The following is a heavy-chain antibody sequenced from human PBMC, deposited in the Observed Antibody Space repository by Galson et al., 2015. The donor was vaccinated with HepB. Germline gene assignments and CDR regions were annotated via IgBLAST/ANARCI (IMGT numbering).Heavy chain of an antibody. J-gene: IGHJ4*02. D-gene: IGHD6-19*01. CDR1: GFTVSSNY. CDR3: AREASSSGWCYMDY. Sequence: SLRLSCAASGFTVSSNYMSWVRQAPGKGLEWVSIIYSGGKTYYADSVKGRFTISSDNSKNTLYLQMNSLRAEDTAVYYCAREASSSGWCYMDYWGQGTLVTVSS. CDR2: IYSGGKT. V-gene: IGHV3-53*01.